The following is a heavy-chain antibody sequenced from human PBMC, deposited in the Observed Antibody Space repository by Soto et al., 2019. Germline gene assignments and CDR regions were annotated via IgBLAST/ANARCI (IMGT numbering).Heavy chain of an antibody. Sequence: SLRLSCAASGFTFSSYGMHWVRQAPGKGLEWVAVISYDGSNKYYADSVKGRFTISRDNSKNTLYLQMNSLRAEDTAVYYCAKDVAGRDYYYGMDVWGQGTTVTVSS. D-gene: IGHD6-19*01. V-gene: IGHV3-30*18. CDR2: ISYDGSNK. J-gene: IGHJ6*02. CDR1: GFTFSSYG. CDR3: AKDVAGRDYYYGMDV.